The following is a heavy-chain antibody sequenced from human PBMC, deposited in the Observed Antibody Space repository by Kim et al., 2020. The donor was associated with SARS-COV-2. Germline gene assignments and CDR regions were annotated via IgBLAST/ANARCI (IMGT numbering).Heavy chain of an antibody. CDR3: ARAYLAAAGIPYYYYGMDV. CDR2: ISYDGSNK. CDR1: GFTFSSYA. V-gene: IGHV3-30-3*01. J-gene: IGHJ6*02. Sequence: GGSLRLSCAASGFTFSSYAMHWVRQAPGKGLEWVAVISYDGSNKYYADSVKGRFTISRDNSKNTLYLQMNSLRAEDTAVYYCARAYLAAAGIPYYYYGMDVCGQGTPVTVSS. D-gene: IGHD6-13*01.